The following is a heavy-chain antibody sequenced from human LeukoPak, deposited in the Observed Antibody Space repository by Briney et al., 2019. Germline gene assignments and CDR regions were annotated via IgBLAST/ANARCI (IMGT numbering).Heavy chain of an antibody. CDR3: AKLRYSSGWYSTNYFDY. CDR1: GFTFSSYA. D-gene: IGHD6-19*01. CDR2: ISYDGSHK. Sequence: GGSLRLSCAASGFTFSSYAMHWVRQAPGKGLEWVALISYDGSHKYYADSVKGRFTISRDNSKNTLYLQMNSLRAEDTAVYYCAKLRYSSGWYSTNYFDYWGQGTLVTVSS. V-gene: IGHV3-30*04. J-gene: IGHJ4*02.